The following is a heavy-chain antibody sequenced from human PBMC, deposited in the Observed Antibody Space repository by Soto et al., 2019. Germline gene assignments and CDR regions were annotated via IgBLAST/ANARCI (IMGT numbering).Heavy chain of an antibody. V-gene: IGHV3-48*04. CDR2: ISSSSSTI. Sequence: HPGGSLRLSCAASGFTFSSYSMNWVRQAPGKGLEWFSYISSSSSTIYYADSVQGRFTISRDNAKNSLYLQMNSLSAEDTAVYYCASQTSGYYYYGMDVWGQGTTVTVSS. CDR3: ASQTSGYYYYGMDV. J-gene: IGHJ6*02. CDR1: GFTFSSYS.